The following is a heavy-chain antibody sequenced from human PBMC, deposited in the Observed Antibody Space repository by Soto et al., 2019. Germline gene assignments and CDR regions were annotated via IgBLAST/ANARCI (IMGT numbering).Heavy chain of an antibody. V-gene: IGHV4-31*03. CDR2: IYYSGST. CDR3: ASAGGQSVSSGYYYLGPDPLDY. CDR1: GGSISSGGYY. Sequence: QVHLQESGPGLVKPSQTLSLTCTVSGGSISSGGYYWSWIRQHQGKGLEWIGYIYYSGSTYYNPALKTRVTISLDTSKNQFSLKLSSVTAADTAVYYCASAGGQSVSSGYYYLGPDPLDYWGKRTLVT. J-gene: IGHJ4*02. D-gene: IGHD3-22*01.